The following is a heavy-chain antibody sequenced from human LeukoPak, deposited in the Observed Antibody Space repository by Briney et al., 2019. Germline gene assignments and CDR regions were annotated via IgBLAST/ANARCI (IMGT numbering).Heavy chain of an antibody. CDR1: GGTFSSCT. Sequence: ASVKVSCKACGGTFSSCTISWVRQAPGQGLEWMGRIIPILGIANYAQKFQGRVTITADKSTSTAYMELSSLRSEDTAVYYCARVPYYYDSSGYPPLWGQGTLVTVSS. CDR2: IIPILGIA. J-gene: IGHJ4*02. D-gene: IGHD3-22*01. V-gene: IGHV1-69*02. CDR3: ARVPYYYDSSGYPPL.